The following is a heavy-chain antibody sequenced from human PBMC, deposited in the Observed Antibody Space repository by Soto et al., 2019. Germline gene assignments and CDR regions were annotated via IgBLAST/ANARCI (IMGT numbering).Heavy chain of an antibody. Sequence: ASETLSLTCTVSGGSVSSSIYYWGWIRQPPGKGLEWIGSIYYSGSTYNNPSLKSRVTISVDTSKNQFSLKLSSVTAADTAVYYSAVVPGPSQPPYYYGMDVWGQGTTVTVSS. J-gene: IGHJ6*02. V-gene: IGHV4-39*01. CDR2: IYYSGST. CDR3: AVVPGPSQPPYYYGMDV. CDR1: GGSVSSSIYY. D-gene: IGHD6-6*01.